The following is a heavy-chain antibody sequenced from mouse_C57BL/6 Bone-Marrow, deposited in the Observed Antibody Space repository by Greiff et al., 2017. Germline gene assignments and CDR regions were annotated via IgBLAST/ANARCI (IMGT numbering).Heavy chain of an antibody. CDR2: IYPRSGNT. CDR1: GYTFTSYG. J-gene: IGHJ3*01. V-gene: IGHV1-81*01. Sequence: QVQLQQSGAELARPGASVKLSCKASGYTFTSYGISWVKQRTGQGLEWIGEIYPRSGNTYYNEKFKGKATLTADKSSSTAYMELRSLTSEDSAVYFCARDPGWCAYWGQGTLVTVSA. CDR3: ARDPGWCAY.